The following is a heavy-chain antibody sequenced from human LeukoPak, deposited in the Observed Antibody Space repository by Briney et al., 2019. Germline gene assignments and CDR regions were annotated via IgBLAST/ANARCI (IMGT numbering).Heavy chain of an antibody. CDR2: IFYSGST. D-gene: IGHD2-2*01. CDR1: GGSMHTYY. Sequence: SETLSLTCTVSGGSMHTYYWSWIPQTPPKGLEWIGYIFYSGSTNYNPSLRSRVTISIDTSKNQFSLKLSSVTAADTAFYYCARHSSYYYGMDVWGQGTTVTVSS. J-gene: IGHJ6*02. V-gene: IGHV4-59*08. CDR3: ARHSSYYYGMDV.